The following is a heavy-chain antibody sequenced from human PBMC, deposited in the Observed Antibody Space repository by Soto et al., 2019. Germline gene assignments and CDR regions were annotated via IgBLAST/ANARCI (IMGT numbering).Heavy chain of an antibody. D-gene: IGHD6-13*01. CDR2: ISGSGGST. Sequence: EVQLLESGGGLVQPGGSLRLSCAASGFTFSSYAMSWVRQAPGKGLGLVSAISGSGGSTYYADSVKGRFTISRDNSKNTLYLQMNSLRAEDTAVYYCAKIPHSSSWYLDAFDIWGQGTMVTVSS. CDR1: GFTFSSYA. CDR3: AKIPHSSSWYLDAFDI. V-gene: IGHV3-23*01. J-gene: IGHJ3*02.